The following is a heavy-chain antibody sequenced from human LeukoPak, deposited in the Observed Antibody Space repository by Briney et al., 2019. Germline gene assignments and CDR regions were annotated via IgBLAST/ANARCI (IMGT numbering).Heavy chain of an antibody. D-gene: IGHD3-22*01. J-gene: IGHJ6*02. CDR3: AREYYYDSSATSKRCGMDV. Sequence: ASVKVSYKASGYTFTSYGISWVRQAPGQGLEWMGWISAYNGNTNYAQKLQGRVTMTTDTSTSTAYMELRSLRSDDTAVYYCAREYYYDSSATSKRCGMDVWGQGTTVTVSS. V-gene: IGHV1-18*01. CDR1: GYTFTSYG. CDR2: ISAYNGNT.